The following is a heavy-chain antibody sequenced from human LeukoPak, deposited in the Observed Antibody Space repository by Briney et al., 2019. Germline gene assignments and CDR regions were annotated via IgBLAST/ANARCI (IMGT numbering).Heavy chain of an antibody. V-gene: IGHV3-23*01. J-gene: IGHJ4*02. CDR2: ISGSGGST. CDR3: ANTIIAVAGTRYFDY. Sequence: PGGSLRLSCAASGFTFSSYAMSWVRQAPGKGLEWVSAISGSGGSTYYADSVKGRFTISRDNSKNTLYLQMNSLRAEDTAVYYCANTIIAVAGTRYFDYWGQGTLVTVSS. D-gene: IGHD6-19*01. CDR1: GFTFSSYA.